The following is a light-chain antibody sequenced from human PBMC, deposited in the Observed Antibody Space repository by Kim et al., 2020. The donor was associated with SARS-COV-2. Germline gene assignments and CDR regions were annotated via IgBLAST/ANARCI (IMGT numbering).Light chain of an antibody. CDR2: GAS. CDR3: QQYAGSPWT. CDR1: QSVSSNY. Sequence: EVVLTQSPGTLSLSPGERGTLSCRASQSVSSNYLAWYQRKPGQAPRLLIYGASSRATGIPDRFSGSGSGIDFTLTISSLEPEDFAVYYCQQYAGSPWTFGQGTKVDIK. J-gene: IGKJ1*01. V-gene: IGKV3-20*01.